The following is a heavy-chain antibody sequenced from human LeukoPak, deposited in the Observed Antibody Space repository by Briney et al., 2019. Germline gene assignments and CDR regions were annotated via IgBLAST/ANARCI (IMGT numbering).Heavy chain of an antibody. CDR1: GGSFSGYY. D-gene: IGHD3-3*01. CDR3: AVGYYNFWSGPPGWFDP. CDR2: IYYSGST. Sequence: SETLSLTCAVYGGSFSGYYWSWIRQHPGKGLEWIGYIYYSGSTYYDPSLKSRVTISVDTSKNQFSLKLSSVTAADTAVYYCAVGYYNFWSGPPGWFDPWGQGTLVTVSS. J-gene: IGHJ5*02. V-gene: IGHV4-31*11.